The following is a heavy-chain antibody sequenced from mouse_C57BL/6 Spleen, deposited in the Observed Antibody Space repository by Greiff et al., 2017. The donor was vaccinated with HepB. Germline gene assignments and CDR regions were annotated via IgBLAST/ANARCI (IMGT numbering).Heavy chain of an antibody. CDR2: IDPNSGGT. CDR1: GYTFTSYW. V-gene: IGHV1-72*01. D-gene: IGHD1-1*01. Sequence: QVQLKQPGAELVKPGASVKLSCKASGYTFTSYWMHWVKQRPGRGLEWIGRIDPNSGGTKYNEKFKSKATLTVDKPSSTAYMQLSSLTSEDSAVYYCARPYYGSSFPFAYWGQGTLVTVSA. CDR3: ARPYYGSSFPFAY. J-gene: IGHJ3*01.